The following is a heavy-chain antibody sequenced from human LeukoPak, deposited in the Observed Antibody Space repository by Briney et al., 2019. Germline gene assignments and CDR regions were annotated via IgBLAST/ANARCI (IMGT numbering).Heavy chain of an antibody. CDR1: GYSISSGYY. CDR2: IYHSGST. D-gene: IGHD6-13*01. J-gene: IGHJ6*03. V-gene: IGHV4-38-2*02. CDR3: ARLGGEQQPRYYYYYYYMDV. Sequence: PSETLSLTCTVSGYSISSGYYWGWIRQPPGKGLEWIGSIYHSGSTYYNPSLKSRVTISVDTSKNQFSLKLSSVTAADTAVYYCARLGGEQQPRYYYYYYYMDVWGKGTTVTISS.